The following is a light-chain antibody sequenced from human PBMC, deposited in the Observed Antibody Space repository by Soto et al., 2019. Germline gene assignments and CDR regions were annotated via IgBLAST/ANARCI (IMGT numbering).Light chain of an antibody. Sequence: ENVLTQSPATLSLSPGERATLSCRASQSVSNYVAWYQQKPGQAPRLLIYDASNRATGIPARFSGSGSGTDFTLTISSLEPEDFAVYYCQHYGSSLRTFGQGTKVDIK. V-gene: IGKV3-11*01. CDR2: DAS. CDR1: QSVSNY. J-gene: IGKJ1*01. CDR3: QHYGSSLRT.